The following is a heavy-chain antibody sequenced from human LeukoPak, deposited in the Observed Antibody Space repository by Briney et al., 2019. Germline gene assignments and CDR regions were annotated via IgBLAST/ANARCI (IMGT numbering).Heavy chain of an antibody. D-gene: IGHD3-3*01. CDR1: GFTFSSYA. J-gene: IGHJ4*02. CDR2: ISGSGGST. Sequence: GGSLRLSCAASGFTFSSYAMSWVRQAPGKGLEWVSAISGSGGSTYYADSVKGRFTISRDNSKNTLYLQMNSLRAEDTAVYYCAKDVLRFLEWFSSFDYWGQGTLVTVSS. V-gene: IGHV3-23*01. CDR3: AKDVLRFLEWFSSFDY.